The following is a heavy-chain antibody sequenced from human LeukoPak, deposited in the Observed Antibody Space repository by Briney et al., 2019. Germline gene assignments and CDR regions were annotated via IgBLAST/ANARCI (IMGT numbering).Heavy chain of an antibody. CDR2: IYSGGST. CDR3: ARYTGLRFDP. Sequence: PGGSLRLSCAASGYIFNKYWMSWVRQAPGKGLEWVSVIYSGGSTYYADSVKGRFTISRDNSKNTLYLQMNSLRAEDTAVYYCARYTGLRFDPWGQGTLVTVSS. CDR1: GYIFNKYW. D-gene: IGHD5/OR15-5a*01. V-gene: IGHV3-53*01. J-gene: IGHJ5*02.